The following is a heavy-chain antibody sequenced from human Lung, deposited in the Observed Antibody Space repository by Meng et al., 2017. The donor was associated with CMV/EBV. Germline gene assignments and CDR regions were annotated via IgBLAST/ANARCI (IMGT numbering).Heavy chain of an antibody. CDR3: VGRIAVPTATKYYYGMDV. J-gene: IGHJ6*02. D-gene: IGHD2-2*01. Sequence: SQTLSLTCDVYGGSFSDHYWSWIRQPPGKGLEWIGEIDQSGDTNCNPSLKSRVTILLDTSKKQVSLNLTSVTAADTAVYYCVGRIAVPTATKYYYGMDVWGQGTTVTVSS. V-gene: IGHV4-34*01. CDR2: IDQSGDT. CDR1: GGSFSDHY.